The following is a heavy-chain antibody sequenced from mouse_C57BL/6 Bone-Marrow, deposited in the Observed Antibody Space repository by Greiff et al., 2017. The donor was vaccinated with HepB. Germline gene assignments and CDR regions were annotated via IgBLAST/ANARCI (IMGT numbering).Heavy chain of an antibody. V-gene: IGHV5-6*01. CDR2: ISSGGSYT. Sequence: EVKLMESGGDLVKPGGSLKLSCAASGFTFSSYGMSWVRQTPDKRLEWVATISSGGSYTYYPDSVKGRFTISRDNAKNTLYLQMSSLKSEDTAMYYCVRGSSYDGYSYFDYWGQGTTLTVSS. D-gene: IGHD2-3*01. CDR3: VRGSSYDGYSYFDY. J-gene: IGHJ2*01. CDR1: GFTFSSYG.